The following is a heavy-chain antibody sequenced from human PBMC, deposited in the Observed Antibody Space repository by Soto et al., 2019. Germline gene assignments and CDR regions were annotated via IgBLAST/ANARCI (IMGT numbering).Heavy chain of an antibody. J-gene: IGHJ4*02. CDR3: ARVPAY. CDR1: GGSISNYY. D-gene: IGHD2-2*01. V-gene: IGHV4-59*12. Sequence: SETLSLTCTVSGGSISNYYWTWIRQPPGKGLEWIGYMYHSGSTYYNPSLKSRVTISIDRSKNQFSLKLSSVTAADTAVYYCARVPAYWGQGILVTVSS. CDR2: MYHSGST.